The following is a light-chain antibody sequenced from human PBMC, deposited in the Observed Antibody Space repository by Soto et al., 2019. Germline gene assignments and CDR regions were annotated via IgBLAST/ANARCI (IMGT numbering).Light chain of an antibody. CDR2: KAS. CDR3: QQYNSYSLT. J-gene: IGKJ4*01. V-gene: IGKV1-5*03. CDR1: QSISSW. Sequence: DIQMTQSPSTLSASVVDRVTINFRASQSISSWLAWYQQKPGKAPKLLIYKASSLESGVPSRFSGSGSGTEFTLTISSLQPDDFATYYCQQYNSYSLTFGGGTKVDIK.